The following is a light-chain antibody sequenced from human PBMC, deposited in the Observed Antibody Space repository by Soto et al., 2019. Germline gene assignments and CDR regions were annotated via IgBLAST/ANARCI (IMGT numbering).Light chain of an antibody. CDR2: AVS. V-gene: IGLV2-14*01. CDR1: TSDVGRYNY. CDR3: NSYTSSSTYV. Sequence: QSALTQPASVSGSPGKSITISCTGTTSDVGRYNYVSWYQQHPGKAPKLIIYAVSNRPSGVSNRFSGSKSGNTASLTISGLQAEDEADYYCNSYTSSSTYVFGTGTKLTVL. J-gene: IGLJ1*01.